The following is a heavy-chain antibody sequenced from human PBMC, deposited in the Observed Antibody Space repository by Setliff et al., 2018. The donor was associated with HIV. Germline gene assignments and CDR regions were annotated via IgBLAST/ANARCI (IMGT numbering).Heavy chain of an antibody. Sequence: GESLKISCKGSGYSFTTYWIGWVRQKPGKGLECMGIIYPGDSDTRYSPSFQGQVTISADMSFSTAYLQWSSLKASDTAMYYCARHGQYGSGSYYNRPFDFWGQGTLVTVSS. D-gene: IGHD3-10*01. CDR3: ARHGQYGSGSYYNRPFDF. CDR2: IYPGDSDT. V-gene: IGHV5-51*01. J-gene: IGHJ4*02. CDR1: GYSFTTYW.